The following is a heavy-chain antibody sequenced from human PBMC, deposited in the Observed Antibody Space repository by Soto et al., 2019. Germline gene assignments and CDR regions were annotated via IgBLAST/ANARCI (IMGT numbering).Heavy chain of an antibody. CDR2: IYYSGSA. V-gene: IGHV4-59*01. D-gene: IGHD1-26*01. CDR3: ARYSGTYYVY. Sequence: SETLSLTCTVSGGSISSYYWSWIRQPPGKGLEWIGYIYYSGSANYNPSLKSRVTISVDTSKNQFSLKLSSVTAADTAVYYCARYSGTYYVYWGQGTLVTVSS. J-gene: IGHJ4*02. CDR1: GGSISSYY.